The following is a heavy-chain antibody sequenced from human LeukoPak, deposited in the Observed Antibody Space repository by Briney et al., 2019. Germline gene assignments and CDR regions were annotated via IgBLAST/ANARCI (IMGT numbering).Heavy chain of an antibody. Sequence: PGGSLRLSCAASGFTFSSYAMSWVRQAPGKGLEWVSGISGSGGGTYYADSVKGRFTISRDNSKNTLYLQMTSLRAEDTAVYYCAKKRDPVTYVFWSGPPDYWGQGTLVTVSS. CDR2: ISGSGGGT. J-gene: IGHJ4*02. CDR1: GFTFSSYA. D-gene: IGHD3-3*01. V-gene: IGHV3-23*01. CDR3: AKKRDPVTYVFWSGPPDY.